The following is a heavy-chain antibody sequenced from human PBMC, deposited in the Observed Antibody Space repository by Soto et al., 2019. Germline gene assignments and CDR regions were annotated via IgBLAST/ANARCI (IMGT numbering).Heavy chain of an antibody. CDR1: GFPFNNYA. CDR2: IWHDGSNE. V-gene: IGHV3-33*01. Sequence: GGSLRLSCAASGFPFNNYAMHWVRQAPGKGLEWVAVIWHDGSNEHYADSVKGRFRIARDNSNNTLYLQMNSLRGEDTALYYCARDDVSMVTTFLDYWGLGTLVTVPQ. J-gene: IGHJ4*02. CDR3: ARDDVSMVTTFLDY. D-gene: IGHD2-21*02.